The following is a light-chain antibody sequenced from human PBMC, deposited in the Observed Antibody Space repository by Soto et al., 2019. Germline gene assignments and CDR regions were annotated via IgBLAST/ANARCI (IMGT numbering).Light chain of an antibody. CDR3: QQTYTSPWT. CDR1: RRISNY. V-gene: IGKV1-39*01. CDR2: GAS. Sequence: DIQMTQSPSSLSASVGDRVIITCRASRRISNYLNWYQQRPGKAPKLLIYGASSLQSGVPSRFSGSGSGTEFTLTISSLQPEDFATYSCQQTYTSPWTFGQGTKVEI. J-gene: IGKJ1*01.